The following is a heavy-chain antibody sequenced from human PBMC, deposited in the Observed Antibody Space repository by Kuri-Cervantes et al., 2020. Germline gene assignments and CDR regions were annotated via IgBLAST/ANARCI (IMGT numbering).Heavy chain of an antibody. CDR3: ASWGTYYYDSSGYREYFQH. V-gene: IGHV4-38-2*01. D-gene: IGHD3-22*01. J-gene: IGHJ1*01. Sequence: SETLSLTCVVSGFSISTGYLWGWIRQPPGKGLEWIGNIYHSGSTYYNPSLKSRVTISVDKSKNQFSLKLSSVTAADTAVYYCASWGTYYYDSSGYREYFQHWGQGTLVTVSS. CDR2: IYHSGST. CDR1: GFSISTGYL.